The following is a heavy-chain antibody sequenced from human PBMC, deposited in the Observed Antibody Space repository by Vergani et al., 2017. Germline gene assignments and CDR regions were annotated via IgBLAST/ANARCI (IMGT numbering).Heavy chain of an antibody. J-gene: IGHJ6*03. V-gene: IGHV4-34*01. CDR1: GASVNSYY. CDR2: INHSGST. Sequence: QLHLQESGPGLVKPSETLSLTCTVSGASVNSYYWSWIRQPPGKGLEWIGEINHSGSTNYNPSLKSRVTISVDTSKNQFSLKLSSVTAADTAVYYCARKRGVERYYYYMDVWGKGTTVTVSS. CDR3: ARKRGVERYYYYMDV.